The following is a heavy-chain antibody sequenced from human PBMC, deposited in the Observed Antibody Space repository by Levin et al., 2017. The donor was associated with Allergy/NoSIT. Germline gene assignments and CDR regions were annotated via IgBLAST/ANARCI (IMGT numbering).Heavy chain of an antibody. J-gene: IGHJ6*02. Sequence: SETLSLTCAVYGGSFSGYYWSWIRQPPGKGLEWIGEINHSGSTNYNPSLKSRVTISVDTSKNQFSLKLSSVTAADTAVYYCARGGGYSYGYVSYYYGMDVWGQGTTVTVSS. V-gene: IGHV4-34*01. CDR3: ARGGGYSYGYVSYYYGMDV. CDR1: GGSFSGYY. CDR2: INHSGST. D-gene: IGHD5-18*01.